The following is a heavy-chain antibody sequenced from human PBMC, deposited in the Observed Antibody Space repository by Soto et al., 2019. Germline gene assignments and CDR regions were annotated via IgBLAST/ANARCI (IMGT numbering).Heavy chain of an antibody. CDR1: GFTFSSYD. CDR3: ARVGGVYDYVWGSYRYTRDYYYGMDV. CDR2: ISSNGGTT. D-gene: IGHD3-16*02. V-gene: IGHV3-64*01. Sequence: PGGSLRLSCVASGFTFSSYDMHWVRQAPGKGLEYVSSISSNGGTTYYGNSVKGRFTISRDNSKNTLYLQMNSLRAEDTAVYYCARVGGVYDYVWGSYRYTRDYYYGMDVWGQGTTVTVSS. J-gene: IGHJ6*02.